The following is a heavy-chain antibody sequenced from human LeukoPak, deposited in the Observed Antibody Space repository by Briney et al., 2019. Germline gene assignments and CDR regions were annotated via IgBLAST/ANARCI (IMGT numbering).Heavy chain of an antibody. V-gene: IGHV3-9*01. CDR2: ISWNSGSI. D-gene: IGHD3-22*01. Sequence: GGSLRLSCAASGFTFDDYAMHWVRHAPGKGLEWVSGISWNSGSIGYADSVKGRFTISRDNVKNSLYLQMNSLRAEDTALYYCAKDISYDSSGSQDIWGQGTMVTVSS. CDR3: AKDISYDSSGSQDI. J-gene: IGHJ3*02. CDR1: GFTFDDYA.